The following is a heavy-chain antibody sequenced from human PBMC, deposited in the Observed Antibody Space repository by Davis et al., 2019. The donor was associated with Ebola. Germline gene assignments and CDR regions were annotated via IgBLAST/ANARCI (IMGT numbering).Heavy chain of an antibody. CDR1: GFTFSSYW. D-gene: IGHD3-3*01. Sequence: PGGSLRLSCAASGFTFSSYWMSWVRQAPGKGLEWVANIKQDGSEKYYVDSVKGRFTISRDNAKNSLYLQMNSLRAEDTAVYYCARDYLITIFGVVTLYYYYGMDVWGQGTTVTVSS. CDR2: IKQDGSEK. CDR3: ARDYLITIFGVVTLYYYYGMDV. V-gene: IGHV3-7*03. J-gene: IGHJ6*02.